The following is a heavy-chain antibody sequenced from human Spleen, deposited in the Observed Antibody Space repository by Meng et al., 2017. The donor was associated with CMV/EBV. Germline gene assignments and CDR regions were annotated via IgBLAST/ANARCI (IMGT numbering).Heavy chain of an antibody. Sequence: GESLKISCAASGFTFTTFSMAWVRQAPGRGLEWVASISSSTATVYYAGSVQGRFTISRDNSKNTLYLQMNSLRAEDTAVYYCAKGGGKTGYYYYGMDVWGQGTTVTVSS. D-gene: IGHD3-16*01. V-gene: IGHV3-21*01. CDR3: AKGGGKTGYYYYGMDV. CDR1: GFTFTTFS. CDR2: ISSSTATV. J-gene: IGHJ6*02.